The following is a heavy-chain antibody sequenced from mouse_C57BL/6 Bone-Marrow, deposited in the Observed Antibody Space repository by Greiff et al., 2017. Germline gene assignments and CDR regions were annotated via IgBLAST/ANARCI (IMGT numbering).Heavy chain of an antibody. CDR3: ARKLFDV. J-gene: IGHJ1*03. CDR1: GYTFTSYW. V-gene: IGHV1-69*01. CDR2: IDPSDSYT. Sequence: QVQLQQPGAELVMPGASVKLSCKASGYTFTSYWMHWVKQRPGQGLEWIGEIDPSDSYTNYNHKFKGKSTLTVDKSSSTAYMPLSRLTSEDSAVYYCARKLFDVWGTGTTVTVSS.